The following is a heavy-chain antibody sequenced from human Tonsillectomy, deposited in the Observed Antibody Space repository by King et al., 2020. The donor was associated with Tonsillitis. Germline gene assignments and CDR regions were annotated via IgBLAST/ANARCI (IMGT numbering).Heavy chain of an antibody. V-gene: IGHV1-69*01. Sequence: QLVQSGAEVKKPGSSVKVSCKASGGTFSSYAISWVRQAPGQGLEWMGGIIPIFGTANYAQKFQGRVTITADESTSTAYMELSSLRSEDTAVYYCARSSGLVVPAATDDYYYYGMDVWGQGTTVTVSS. CDR2: IIPIFGTA. D-gene: IGHD2-2*01. CDR3: ARSSGLVVPAATDDYYYYGMDV. J-gene: IGHJ6*02. CDR1: GGTFSSYA.